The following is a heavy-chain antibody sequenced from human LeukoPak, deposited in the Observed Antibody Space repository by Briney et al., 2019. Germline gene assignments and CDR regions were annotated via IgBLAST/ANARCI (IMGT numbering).Heavy chain of an antibody. Sequence: SETLSLTCAVYGGSFSGYYWSWIRQPPGKGLEWIGEINHSGSTNYNPSLKSRVTISVDTSKNQFSLKLSSVTAADTAVYYCARDPLYGSGSWHDYWGQGTLVTVSS. V-gene: IGHV4-34*01. CDR1: GGSFSGYY. J-gene: IGHJ4*02. CDR2: INHSGST. CDR3: ARDPLYGSGSWHDY. D-gene: IGHD3-10*01.